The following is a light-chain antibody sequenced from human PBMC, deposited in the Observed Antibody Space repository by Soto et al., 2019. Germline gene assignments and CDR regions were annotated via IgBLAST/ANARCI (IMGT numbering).Light chain of an antibody. CDR3: SSFTGSSYV. V-gene: IGLV2-14*01. Sequence: QSVLTQPASVSGSPGQSITISCTGTSSDVGNNNYVSWYQQNPGKAPKLIICDVTDRPSGVSNRFSGSKSGNTASLTISGLQADDEADYYCSSFTGSSYVFVTGTKVTVL. J-gene: IGLJ1*01. CDR1: SSDVGNNNY. CDR2: DVT.